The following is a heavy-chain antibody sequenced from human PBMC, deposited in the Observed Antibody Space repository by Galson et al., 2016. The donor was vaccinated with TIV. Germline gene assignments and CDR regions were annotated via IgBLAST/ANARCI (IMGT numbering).Heavy chain of an antibody. J-gene: IGHJ1*01. CDR2: MSADNGDT. Sequence: SVKVSCKASGYTFRNYGITWIRQAPGQGLEWMGWMSADNGDTTYAQKLRGRVLMPRDTSTNTAYMALRSLRSDDTAVYFLAKDPSTDRIKVFGVLINDPQYLQHWGQGTLVTVSS. CDR3: AKDPSTDRIKVFGVLINDPQYLQH. D-gene: IGHD3-3*01. V-gene: IGHV1-18*01. CDR1: GYTFRNYG.